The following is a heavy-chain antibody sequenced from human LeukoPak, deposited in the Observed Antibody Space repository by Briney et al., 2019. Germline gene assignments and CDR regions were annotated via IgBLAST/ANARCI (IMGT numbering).Heavy chain of an antibody. Sequence: ASVKVSCKASGYTFTNYGISWVRQAPGQGLEWMGWISTYNDYTKYSEKLQGRVTMTTDTSTSTAYMELRSLTSDDTAVYYCARTTEGGYTYNYFYYYYMDVWGKGTTVTISS. V-gene: IGHV1-18*01. CDR2: ISTYNDYT. CDR1: GYTFTNYG. J-gene: IGHJ6*03. CDR3: ARTTEGGYTYNYFYYYYMDV. D-gene: IGHD5-18*01.